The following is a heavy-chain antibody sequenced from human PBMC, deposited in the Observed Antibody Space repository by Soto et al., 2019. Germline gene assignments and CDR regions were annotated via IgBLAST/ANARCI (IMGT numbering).Heavy chain of an antibody. J-gene: IGHJ5*02. Sequence: QVHLVQSGVEVKTPGASVKVSCQASGYTFFTYDISWVRQAPGQGLEWMGWISTYSGDTKYAQKLQGRVTMTTDTPPTTDYGELRSLRSDGTAVYYCARHHGPTTSENWFDPWGQGTLVTVSS. CDR3: ARHHGPTTSENWFDP. CDR1: GYTFFTYD. V-gene: IGHV1-18*01. CDR2: ISTYSGDT. D-gene: IGHD5-12*01.